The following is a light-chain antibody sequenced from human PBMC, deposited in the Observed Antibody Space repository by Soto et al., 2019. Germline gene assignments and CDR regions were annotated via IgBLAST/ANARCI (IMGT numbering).Light chain of an antibody. CDR1: QDISNY. CDR2: DAS. V-gene: IGKV1-33*01. CDR3: QQYDNLPPTLT. Sequence: DIQMTQSPSSLSESVGDRVTITCQASQDISNYSNWYQQKPGKAPKLLIYDASNLETGVPSRFSGSGSGTDFTFTISSLQPEDIATYYCQQYDNLPPTLTFGGGTKVEIK. J-gene: IGKJ4*01.